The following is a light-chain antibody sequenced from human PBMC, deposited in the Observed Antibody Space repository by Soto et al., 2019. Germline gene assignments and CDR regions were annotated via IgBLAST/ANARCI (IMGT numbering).Light chain of an antibody. V-gene: IGLV2-14*01. CDR1: SSDVGGYNY. CDR3: SSYTSIITIYV. Sequence: QSVLTQPASVSGSPGQSITISCTGTSSDVGGYNYVSWYQQHPGKAPKLMIYEVSNRPSGVSNRFSGSKSGNTASLTISGLQAEDEADYYCSSYTSIITIYVFGIATKVTV. J-gene: IGLJ1*01. CDR2: EVS.